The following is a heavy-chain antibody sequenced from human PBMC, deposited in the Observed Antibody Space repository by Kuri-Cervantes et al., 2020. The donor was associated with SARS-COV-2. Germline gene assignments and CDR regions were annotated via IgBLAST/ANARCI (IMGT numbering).Heavy chain of an antibody. CDR2: INPNSGGT. CDR1: GYTFTGYY. V-gene: IGHV1-2*02. J-gene: IGHJ3*02. Sequence: GESLKISCAASGYTFTGYYMHWVRQAPGQGLEWMGWINPNSGGTNYAQKFQGRVTMTRDTSISTAYMELSRLRSDDTAVYYCARDRDDAFDIWGQGTMVTVSS. CDR3: ARDRDDAFDI.